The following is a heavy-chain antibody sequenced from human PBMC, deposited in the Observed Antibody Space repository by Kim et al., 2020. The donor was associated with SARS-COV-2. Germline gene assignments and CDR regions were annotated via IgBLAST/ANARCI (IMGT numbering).Heavy chain of an antibody. CDR3: ARGGGGSGWQKGPYCYYGMDV. J-gene: IGHJ6*02. Sequence: ASVKVSCKASGYTFTSYYMHWVRQAPGQGLEWMGIINPSGGSTSYAQKFQGRVTMTRDTSTSTFYMELSSLRSEDTAVYYCARGGGGSGWQKGPYCYYGMDVWGQGTTVTVSS. CDR1: GYTFTSYY. D-gene: IGHD6-19*01. V-gene: IGHV1-46*01. CDR2: INPSGGST.